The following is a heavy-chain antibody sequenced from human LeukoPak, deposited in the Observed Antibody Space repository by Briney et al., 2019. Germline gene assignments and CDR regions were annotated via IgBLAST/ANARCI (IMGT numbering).Heavy chain of an antibody. J-gene: IGHJ4*02. V-gene: IGHV3-23*01. CDR1: GLTFSSYA. D-gene: IGHD6-13*01. Sequence: GGSLRLSCAASGLTFSSYAMSWVRQAPGKGLEWVSAISGSGGSTYYADSVKGRFTISRDNSKNTLYLQMNSLRAEDTAVYYCAKDQAIAAAGTDRYFDYWGQGTLVTVSS. CDR2: ISGSGGST. CDR3: AKDQAIAAAGTDRYFDY.